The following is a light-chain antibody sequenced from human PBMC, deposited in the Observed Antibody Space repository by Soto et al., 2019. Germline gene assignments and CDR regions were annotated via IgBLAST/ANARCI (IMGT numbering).Light chain of an antibody. Sequence: EIVLTQSPGTLSLSPGERATLSCRASQSVSSNYLAWYHQKPGQAPRLLIYDASSRATGIPDRFSGSGSGTDFTLTISRLEPADFGVYYCHQYGSSVRTFGQGTKVEIK. J-gene: IGKJ1*01. CDR2: DAS. CDR3: HQYGSSVRT. CDR1: QSVSSNY. V-gene: IGKV3-20*01.